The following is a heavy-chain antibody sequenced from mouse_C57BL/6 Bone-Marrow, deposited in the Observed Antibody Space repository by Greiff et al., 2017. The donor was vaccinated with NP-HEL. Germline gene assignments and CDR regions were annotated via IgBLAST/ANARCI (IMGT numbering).Heavy chain of an antibody. V-gene: IGHV1-81*01. CDR2: IYPRSGDT. D-gene: IGHD6-2*01. Sequence: QVQLQQSGAELARPGASVKLSCKASGYTFTSYGISWVKQRTGQGLEWIGEIYPRSGDTYYNEKFKGKATLTADKSSSTAYMELRSLTSEDSAVCLSARDSYLSLDYWGQGTTLTVSS. J-gene: IGHJ2*01. CDR3: ARDSYLSLDY. CDR1: GYTFTSYG.